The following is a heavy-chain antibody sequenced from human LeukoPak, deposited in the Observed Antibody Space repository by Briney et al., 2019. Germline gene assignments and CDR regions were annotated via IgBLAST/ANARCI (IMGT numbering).Heavy chain of an antibody. CDR3: AKRAFGSERHLDY. J-gene: IGHJ4*02. CDR2: ISNSGGGT. D-gene: IGHD3-10*01. V-gene: IGHV3-23*01. Sequence: PGGSLRLSCAASGFSFSSYWMTWVRQAPGKGLEWVSVISNSGGGTYYADSVKGRFTISRDNSKNTLYLQMNSLRAEDTAVYYCAKRAFGSERHLDYWGQGTLVTVSS. CDR1: GFSFSSYW.